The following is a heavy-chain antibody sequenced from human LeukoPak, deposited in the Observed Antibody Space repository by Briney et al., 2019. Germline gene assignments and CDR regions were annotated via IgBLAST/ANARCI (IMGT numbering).Heavy chain of an antibody. CDR1: GFTFSDYY. CDR2: ISSSGNLI. D-gene: IGHD1-26*01. V-gene: IGHV3-11*04. J-gene: IGHJ4*02. Sequence: PGGSLRLSCAASGFTFSDYYMAWIRQAPGKGLDWVSYISSSGNLIHYTDSVKGRFTVARDNAKSSLYLQMNSLRVDDTAVYFCARVYSGTYYRGGYWGQGSLVTVSS. CDR3: ARVYSGTYYRGGY.